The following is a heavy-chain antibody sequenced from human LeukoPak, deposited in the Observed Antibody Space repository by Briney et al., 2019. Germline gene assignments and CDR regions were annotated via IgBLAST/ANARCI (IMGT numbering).Heavy chain of an antibody. D-gene: IGHD2-2*01. Sequence: ASVKVSCKASGYTFTSYAISWVRQAPGQGLEWMGWMNPNSGNTGYAQKFQGRVTMTRNTSISTAYMELSSLKSEDTAVYYCARALRYCSTTSCQYYFDYWGQGTLVTVSS. CDR2: MNPNSGNT. CDR3: ARALRYCSTTSCQYYFDY. CDR1: GYTFTSYA. V-gene: IGHV1-8*01. J-gene: IGHJ4*02.